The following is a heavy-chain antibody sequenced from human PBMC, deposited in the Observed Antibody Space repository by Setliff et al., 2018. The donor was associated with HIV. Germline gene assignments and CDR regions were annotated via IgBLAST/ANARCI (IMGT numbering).Heavy chain of an antibody. CDR2: VHPSGSI. CDR3: ARGRDWAKTGDF. J-gene: IGHJ4*02. V-gene: IGHV4-34*01. CDR1: GVSFSGDY. D-gene: IGHD3-9*01. Sequence: PSAPLSLTCAVSGVSFSGDYWSWVRQPPGKGLEWIAEVHPSGSINYNSSLKSRVAISVDTSNNQFSLTMTSVTAADTAVYYCARGRDWAKTGDFWGQGALVTVSS.